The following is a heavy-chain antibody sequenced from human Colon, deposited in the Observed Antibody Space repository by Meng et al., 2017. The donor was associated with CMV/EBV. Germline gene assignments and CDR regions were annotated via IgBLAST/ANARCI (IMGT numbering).Heavy chain of an antibody. D-gene: IGHD3-10*02. V-gene: IGHV3-23*01. CDR2: ISGSGTAT. J-gene: IGHJ4*02. CDR1: GFTFRTYA. CDR3: AKSLFGMGQVVYFDS. Sequence: GESLKISCATSGFTFRTYAMGWVRQAPGKGLEWVSSISGSGTATYYSSSVKGRFTISRDSSKNTLSLEMTGLRAEDTAAYYCAKSLFGMGQVVYFDSWGQGTLVTVSS.